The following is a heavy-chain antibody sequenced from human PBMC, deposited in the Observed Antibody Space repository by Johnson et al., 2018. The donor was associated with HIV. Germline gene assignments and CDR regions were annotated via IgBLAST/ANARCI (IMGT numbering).Heavy chain of an antibody. D-gene: IGHD2-2*01. CDR1: GFTLSNNA. J-gene: IGHJ3*02. CDR2: IKQDGSEK. Sequence: VQLVESGGGVVQPGRSLRLSCVASGFTLSNNAMHWVRQAPGKGLEWVANIKQDGSEKYYVDSVKGRFTISRDSSKNTLYLQMNSLRAEDTAVYYCAKAGDLYCSSTSCYVGAFDIWGQGTMVTVSS. V-gene: IGHV3-7*03. CDR3: AKAGDLYCSSTSCYVGAFDI.